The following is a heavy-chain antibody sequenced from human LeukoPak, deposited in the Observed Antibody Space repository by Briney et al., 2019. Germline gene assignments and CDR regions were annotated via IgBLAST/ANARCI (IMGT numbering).Heavy chain of an antibody. J-gene: IGHJ1*01. V-gene: IGHV4-31*03. CDR1: GDSISSGGYY. D-gene: IGHD1-26*01. CDR2: IYYSGST. CDR3: ARGGRNSYSQH. Sequence: SETLSLTCTVSGDSISSGGYYWSWIRQHPGKGLEWIGYIYYSGSTYYNPSLKSRVFIAVDTFENQFSLKLRSVTAADTAVYYCARGGRNSYSQHWGQGTLVTVSS.